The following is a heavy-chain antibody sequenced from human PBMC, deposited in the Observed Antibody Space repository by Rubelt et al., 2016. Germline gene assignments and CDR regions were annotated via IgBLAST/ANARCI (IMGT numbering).Heavy chain of an antibody. CDR1: GGTFSSYA. Sequence: QVQLVQSGAEVKKPGSSVKVSCKASGGTFSSYAISWVRQAPGQGLEWMGGIIPIFGTANYAQKFQGRVTITADESTCTAYMELSILRSEDTAVYYGARDLLDRSYAFDVWGQGTMVTVSS. CDR2: IIPIFGTA. V-gene: IGHV1-69*12. CDR3: ARDLLDRSYAFDV. J-gene: IGHJ3*01. D-gene: IGHD1-26*01.